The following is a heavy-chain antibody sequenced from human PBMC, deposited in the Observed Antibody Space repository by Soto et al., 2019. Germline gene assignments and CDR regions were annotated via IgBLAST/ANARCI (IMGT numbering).Heavy chain of an antibody. CDR3: LRTAVEGSGWP. D-gene: IGHD6-19*01. V-gene: IGHV4-59*01. J-gene: IGHJ5*02. CDR2: IYYSGRT. CDR1: GGSLNEYY. Sequence: PSETLSLTCTVSGGSLNEYYWSWIRQSPGKGLEWIGYIYYSGRTSYNPSLKSRVTISVDMSKNQFSLKLSSVTAADTAIYYCLRTAVEGSGWPWGQGTLVTVS.